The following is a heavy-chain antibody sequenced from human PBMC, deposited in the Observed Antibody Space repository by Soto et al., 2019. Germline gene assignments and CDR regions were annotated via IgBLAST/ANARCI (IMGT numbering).Heavy chain of an antibody. CDR2: IVPSVDTT. CDR3: ARCPQPPDTADPYAVDV. V-gene: IGHV1-69*18. Sequence: QVQLVQSGTEVKKPGASVKVSCKASGGTFSRSGFHWVRQAPGQGLEWMGMIVPSVDTTNYAQKFQARVTISADQFTITVYMELRSLRSEDTAVYYCARCPQPPDTADPYAVDVWGQGTRVIVSS. J-gene: IGHJ6*02. CDR1: GGTFSRSG. D-gene: IGHD5-18*01.